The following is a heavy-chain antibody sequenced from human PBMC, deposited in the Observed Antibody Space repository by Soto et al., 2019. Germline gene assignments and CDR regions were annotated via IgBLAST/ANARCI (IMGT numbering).Heavy chain of an antibody. CDR1: GFSFVNYA. J-gene: IGHJ4*01. Sequence: PGGSLRLFCAASGFSFVNYAMNWVRQAPGTGLEWGPGLSGSGTSTYYADSVKGRFTISRDNSRDTLFLQMNSLTADDTAGYYCAKATTNGGWFNPFDSWGHGALVTVPS. CDR2: LSGSGTST. V-gene: IGHV3-23*01. CDR3: AKATTNGGWFNPFDS. D-gene: IGHD6-19*01.